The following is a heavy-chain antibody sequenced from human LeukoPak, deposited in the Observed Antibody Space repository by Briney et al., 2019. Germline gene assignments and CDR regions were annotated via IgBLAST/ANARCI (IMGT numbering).Heavy chain of an antibody. CDR2: LSSSSSYI. Sequence: GGSLRLSCAASGFSFSSYSMNWVRQAPGKGLEWVSSLSSSSSYIYYADSVKGRFTISRDNPKNSLYLQINSLRAEDMAVYYCARGNYYDGYFDYWGQGTLVTVSS. V-gene: IGHV3-21*01. CDR1: GFSFSSYS. J-gene: IGHJ4*02. CDR3: ARGNYYDGYFDY. D-gene: IGHD3-22*01.